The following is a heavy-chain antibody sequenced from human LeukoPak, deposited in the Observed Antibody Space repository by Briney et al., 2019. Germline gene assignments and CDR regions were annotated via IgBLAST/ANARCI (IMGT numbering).Heavy chain of an antibody. CDR3: ARSGGSGFQLDY. CDR1: GGSISRYY. Sequence: PSETLSLTCTVSGGSISRYYWSWIRQPAGKGLECIGRIYTSGNPNYNPSLKSRVTMSLDTSKNQFSLNLSSVTAADTAAYYCARSGGSGFQLDYWGQGTLVTVSS. J-gene: IGHJ4*02. V-gene: IGHV4-4*07. CDR2: IYTSGNP. D-gene: IGHD3-16*01.